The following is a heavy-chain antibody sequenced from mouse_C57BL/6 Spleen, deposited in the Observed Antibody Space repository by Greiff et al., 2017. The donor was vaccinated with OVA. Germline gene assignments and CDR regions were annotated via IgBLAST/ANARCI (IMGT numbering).Heavy chain of an antibody. Sequence: QVQLQQPGAELVRPGTSVKLSCKASGYTFTSYWMHWVKQRPGQGLEWIGVIDPSDSYTNYNQKFKGKATLTVDTSSSTAYMQLSSLTSEDSADYYCAKRETTVVAMDYWGQGTSVTVSS. CDR2: IDPSDSYT. V-gene: IGHV1-59*01. CDR1: GYTFTSYW. CDR3: AKRETTVVAMDY. D-gene: IGHD1-1*01. J-gene: IGHJ4*01.